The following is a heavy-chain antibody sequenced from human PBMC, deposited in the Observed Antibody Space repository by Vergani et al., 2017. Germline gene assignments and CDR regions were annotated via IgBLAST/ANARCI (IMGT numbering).Heavy chain of an antibody. CDR3: ARGRYMTTVTRFDY. J-gene: IGHJ4*02. D-gene: IGHD4-17*01. Sequence: QLQLQESGPGLVKPSETLSLTCTVSGGSISSGYYWGWIRQPPGKGLEWIGSIYHSGSTHYNPSLKSRVTISVDTSKNQFSLKLSSVTAADTAVYYCARGRYMTTVTRFDYWGQGTLVTVSS. CDR2: IYHSGST. CDR1: GGSISSGYY. V-gene: IGHV4-38-2*02.